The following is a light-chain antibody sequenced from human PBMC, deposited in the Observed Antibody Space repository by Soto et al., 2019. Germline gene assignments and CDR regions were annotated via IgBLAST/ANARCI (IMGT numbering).Light chain of an antibody. CDR1: HSVTSDY. J-gene: IGKJ5*01. V-gene: IGKV3D-15*01. CDR2: GAT. Sequence: EIVLTQSPGTLSLSPGERATLSCRASHSVTSDYLAWYQQKPGQAPRLLIYGATKRATGIPDRFSGSGSGTEFTLTISSLQSEDFAVYYCQQYNNWPPITFGQGTRLEIK. CDR3: QQYNNWPPIT.